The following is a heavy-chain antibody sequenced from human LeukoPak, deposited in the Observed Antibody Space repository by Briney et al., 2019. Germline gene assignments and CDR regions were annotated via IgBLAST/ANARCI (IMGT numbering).Heavy chain of an antibody. Sequence: GGSLRLSCTASGFTFGDYAMSWIRQAPGKGLEWVGFIRSKAYGETADYAASVKGRFTISRDDSKAIAYLQMNSLKAEDTAVYHCTRDRGAYNLYDYWGQGTLVTASS. CDR3: TRDRGAYNLYDY. D-gene: IGHD1-1*01. J-gene: IGHJ4*02. V-gene: IGHV3-49*03. CDR1: GFTFGDYA. CDR2: IRSKAYGETA.